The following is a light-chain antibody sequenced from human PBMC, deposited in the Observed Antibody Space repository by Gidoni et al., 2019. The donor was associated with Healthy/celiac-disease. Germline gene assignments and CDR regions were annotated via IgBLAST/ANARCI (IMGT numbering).Light chain of an antibody. J-gene: IGLJ3*02. CDR3: AAWDDSLNGNWV. V-gene: IGLV1-44*01. Sequence: QSVLTQPPSASGTPGQRVTISCSGSSSNIGSNTVNWYQQLPGTAPKLLIYSNNQQPSGVPDRCSGSKSGTSASLAISGLQSEDEADYYCAAWDDSLNGNWVFGGGTKLTVL. CDR1: SSNIGSNT. CDR2: SNN.